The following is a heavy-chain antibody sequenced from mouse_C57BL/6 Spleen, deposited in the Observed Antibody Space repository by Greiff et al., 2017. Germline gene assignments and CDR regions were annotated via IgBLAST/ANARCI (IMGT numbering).Heavy chain of an antibody. V-gene: IGHV2-5*01. CDR3: AKKQENSGYAMDY. D-gene: IGHD3-1*01. J-gene: IGHJ4*01. CDR1: GFSLTSYG. Sequence: QVQLKQSGPGLVQPSQSLSITCTVSGFSLTSYGVHWVRQSPGKGLEWLGVIWRGGSTDYNAAFMSRPSITKDNSKSQVFFKMNSLQADDTAIYCCAKKQENSGYAMDYWGQGTSVTVSS. CDR2: IWRGGST.